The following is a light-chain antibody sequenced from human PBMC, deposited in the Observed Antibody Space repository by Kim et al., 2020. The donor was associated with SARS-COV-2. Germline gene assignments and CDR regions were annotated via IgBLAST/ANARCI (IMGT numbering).Light chain of an antibody. CDR1: NIGSKN. V-gene: IGLV3-9*01. J-gene: IGLJ3*02. CDR2: RDS. CDR3: QVWDSSTWV. Sequence: SSELTQPLSVSVALGQTARITCGGNNIGSKNVHWYQQKPGQAPVLVIYRDSNRPSGIPERFSGSNSGNTATLTISRAQAGAEADYYCQVWDSSTWV.